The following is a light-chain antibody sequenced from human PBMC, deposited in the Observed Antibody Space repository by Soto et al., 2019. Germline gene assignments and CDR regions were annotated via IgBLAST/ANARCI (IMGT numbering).Light chain of an antibody. CDR1: QDVVNY. CDR3: QQSRTTVYT. J-gene: IGKJ2*01. V-gene: IGKV1-39*01. CDR2: AAS. Sequence: DIQMTQSPSSLSASVGDRVTITCRAGQDVVNYLNWYQQKPGKAPRLLIYAASSLQSGXPSRFSGSGSGTTFTLTITDLQPEDVATYYGQQSRTTVYTCAQVTK.